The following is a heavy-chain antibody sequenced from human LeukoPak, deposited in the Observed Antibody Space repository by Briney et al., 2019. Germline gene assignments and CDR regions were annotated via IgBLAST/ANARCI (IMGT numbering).Heavy chain of an antibody. J-gene: IGHJ4*02. D-gene: IGHD3-10*01. V-gene: IGHV1-69*13. CDR2: IIPIFGTA. Sequence: GASVKVSCKASGGTFSSYAISWVRQAPGQGLEWMGGIIPIFGTANYAQKFQGRVTITADESTSTAYMELSSLRSEDTAVYYCASQGVRPLAFDYWAREPWSPSPQ. CDR3: ASQGVRPLAFDY. CDR1: GGTFSSYA.